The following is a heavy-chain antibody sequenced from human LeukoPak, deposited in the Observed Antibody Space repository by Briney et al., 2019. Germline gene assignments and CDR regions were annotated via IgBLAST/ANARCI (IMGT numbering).Heavy chain of an antibody. CDR3: AKGRRDQLLSEIDY. Sequence: GGSLRLSCAASGFMFSSYATSWVRQAPGKGLGWVSGISGSGGSTDYADSVKGRFTISRDNSKNTLYLQMNSLRAEDTAVYYCAKGRRDQLLSEIDYWGQGTLVTVSS. D-gene: IGHD2-2*01. V-gene: IGHV3-23*01. CDR2: ISGSGGST. CDR1: GFMFSSYA. J-gene: IGHJ4*02.